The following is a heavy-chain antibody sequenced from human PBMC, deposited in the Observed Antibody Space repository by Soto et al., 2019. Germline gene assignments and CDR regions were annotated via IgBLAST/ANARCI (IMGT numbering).Heavy chain of an antibody. D-gene: IGHD3-9*01. CDR2: IYYNGNT. Sequence: PSETRSLTCTLSGGAINYHYWSFIRQPPGKGLEWIGYIYYNGNTNYNPSLESRVTISVDRSRNQFSLRLTSLTAADTAVYYCARVRTGYFDYWGRGALVTVSS. J-gene: IGHJ4*02. CDR1: GGAINYHY. V-gene: IGHV4-59*11. CDR3: ARVRTGYFDY.